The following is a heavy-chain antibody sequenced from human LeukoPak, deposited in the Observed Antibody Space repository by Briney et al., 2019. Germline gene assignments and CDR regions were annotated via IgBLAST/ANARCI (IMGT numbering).Heavy chain of an antibody. V-gene: IGHV3-7*03. CDR3: ARGGGLDV. CDR2: INHNGNVN. Sequence: GGSLRLSCAASGFTFGTYPMNWVRQAPGKGLEWVASINHNGNVNYYVDSVKGRFTISRDNAKNSLYLQMSNLRAEDTAVYFCARGGGLDVWGQGATVTVSS. J-gene: IGHJ6*02. D-gene: IGHD3-16*01. CDR1: GFTFGTYP.